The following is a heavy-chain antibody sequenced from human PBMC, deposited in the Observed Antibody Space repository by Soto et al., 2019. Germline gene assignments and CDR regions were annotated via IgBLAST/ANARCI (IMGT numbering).Heavy chain of an antibody. CDR3: ARKKDCGSDCYSGFDI. CDR1: GGTFSSYA. CDR2: IIPIFGTA. D-gene: IGHD2-21*02. V-gene: IGHV1-69*13. J-gene: IGHJ3*02. Sequence: SVKVCCKASGGTFSSYAISWVRQAPGQGLEWMGGIIPIFGTANYAQKFQGRVTITADESTSTAYMELSSLRSEDTAVYYCARKKDCGSDCYSGFDIWGQGTMVTVSS.